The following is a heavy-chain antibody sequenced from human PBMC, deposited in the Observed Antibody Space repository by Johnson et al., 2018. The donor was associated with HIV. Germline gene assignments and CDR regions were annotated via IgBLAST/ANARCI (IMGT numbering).Heavy chain of an antibody. Sequence: VESGGGLVQPGRSLRLSCAASGFTFDDHALHWVRQTPGKGLQWFSIILKGRFTISRDNSKNTLYLQMNSLRAEDTAVYYCASRKDIVLVVYAEIADAFDIWGQGTMVTVSS. CDR3: ASRKDIVLVVYAEIADAFDI. CDR2: I. D-gene: IGHD2-8*02. CDR1: GFTFDDHA. V-gene: IGHV3-9*01. J-gene: IGHJ3*02.